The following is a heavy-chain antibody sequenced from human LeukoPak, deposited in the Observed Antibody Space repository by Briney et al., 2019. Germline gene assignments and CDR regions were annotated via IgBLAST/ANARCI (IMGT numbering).Heavy chain of an antibody. V-gene: IGHV1-8*03. J-gene: IGHJ4*02. Sequence: ASVKVSCKASGYIFSNNDINWVRQATGQGLEWMGWMNHISGNTGFAQKFQGRVTITRDTSISTAYMEVSSLRSDDTAVYFCVRAAKCSGGGCDSKEYVYYFDYWGQGTLVTVSS. CDR3: VRAAKCSGGGCDSKEYVYYFDY. CDR1: GYIFSNND. D-gene: IGHD6-25*01. CDR2: MNHISGNT.